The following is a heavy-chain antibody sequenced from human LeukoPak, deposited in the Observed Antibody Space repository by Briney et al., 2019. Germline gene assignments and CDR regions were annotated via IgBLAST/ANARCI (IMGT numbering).Heavy chain of an antibody. CDR2: ISAYNGNT. Sequence: ASVKVSCKASGYTFTSYGISWVRQTPGQGLEWMGWISAYNGNTNYAQKLQGRVTMTTDTSTSTAYMELRSLRSDDTAVYYCARDLAYCGGDCYSRGDDAFDIWGQGTMVTVSS. J-gene: IGHJ3*02. V-gene: IGHV1-18*01. CDR1: GYTFTSYG. D-gene: IGHD2-21*02. CDR3: ARDLAYCGGDCYSRGDDAFDI.